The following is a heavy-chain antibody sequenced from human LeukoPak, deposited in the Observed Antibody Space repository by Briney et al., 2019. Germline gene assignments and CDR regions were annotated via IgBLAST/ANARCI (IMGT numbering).Heavy chain of an antibody. CDR1: GFTFSDYY. CDR3: ARGARWAYYFDY. Sequence: AGGSLRLSCTASGFTFSDYYMSWIRQTPGKGLEWLSYTSTRDNTIQYADSVKGRFTISRDSANNSVFLQMNNLRAEDSAIYYCARGARWAYYFDYWGQGSLVTVSS. J-gene: IGHJ4*02. CDR2: TSTRDNTI. V-gene: IGHV3-11*01. D-gene: IGHD4-23*01.